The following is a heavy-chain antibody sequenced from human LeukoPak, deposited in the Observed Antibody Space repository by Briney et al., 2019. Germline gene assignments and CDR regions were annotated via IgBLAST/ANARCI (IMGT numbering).Heavy chain of an antibody. CDR3: AREGCSGSRCYSSTPSWYFYYMDV. CDR1: GFTFSDYW. CDR2: IKPDGSEK. V-gene: IGHV3-7*01. Sequence: GGSLRLSCAASGFTFSDYWMSWVRQAPGKGLQWVANIKPDGSEKYYVDSVKGRFTISRDNAKNSLYLQMNSLRAEDTAVYYCAREGCSGSRCYSSTPSWYFYYMDVWGEGTTVTVSS. D-gene: IGHD2-15*01. J-gene: IGHJ6*03.